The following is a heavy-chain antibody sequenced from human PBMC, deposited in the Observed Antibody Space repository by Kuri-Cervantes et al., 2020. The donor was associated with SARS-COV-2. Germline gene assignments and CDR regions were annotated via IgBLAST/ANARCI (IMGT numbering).Heavy chain of an antibody. J-gene: IGHJ4*02. Sequence: SETLSLTCAVYGGSFSGYYWSWIRQPPGKGLEWIGSIYYSGSTYYNPSLKSRVTISVDTSKNQFSLKLSSVTAADTAVYYCARGGGGSSWYFDYWGQGTLVTVSS. CDR1: GGSFSGYY. D-gene: IGHD6-13*01. CDR2: IYYSGST. V-gene: IGHV4-34*01. CDR3: ARGGGGSSWYFDY.